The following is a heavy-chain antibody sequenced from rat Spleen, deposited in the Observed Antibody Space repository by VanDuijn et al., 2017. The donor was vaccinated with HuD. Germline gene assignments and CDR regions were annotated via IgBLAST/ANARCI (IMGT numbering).Heavy chain of an antibody. Sequence: EVQLVESGGGLVQPGRSLKLSCAASGFTFSDYNMAWVRQAPKKGLEWVATIIYDGSRTYYRDSVKGRFTISRDNTKNTLSLQMDSLRSEDTATYYCTTRPYYSSLNWFPYWGQGTLVTVSS. CDR1: GFTFSDYN. D-gene: IGHD1-2*01. CDR3: TTRPYYSSLNWFPY. CDR2: IIYDGSRT. J-gene: IGHJ3*01. V-gene: IGHV5S10*01.